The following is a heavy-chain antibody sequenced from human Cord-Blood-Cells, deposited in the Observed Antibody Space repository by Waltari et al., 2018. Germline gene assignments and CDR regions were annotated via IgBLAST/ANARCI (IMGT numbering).Heavy chain of an antibody. CDR1: GGSISSSSYY. CDR3: AREGILGTVGYWYFDL. Sequence: QLQLQESGPGLVKPSETLSLTCTVSGGSISSSSYYWGWIRQPPGKGLEWIGSIYYSGSTYYNPSLKSRVTISVDTSKNKFSLKLSSVTAADTAVYYCAREGILGTVGYWYFDLWGRGTLVTVSS. V-gene: IGHV4-39*02. D-gene: IGHD2-8*02. CDR2: IYYSGST. J-gene: IGHJ2*01.